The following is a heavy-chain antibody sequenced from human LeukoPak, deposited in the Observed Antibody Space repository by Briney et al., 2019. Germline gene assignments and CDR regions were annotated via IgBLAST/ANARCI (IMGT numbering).Heavy chain of an antibody. Sequence: GESLKISCTASGYSFSKYWIGWGRQPPGKGLEWMGFIYSNESLIRYSPSFEGQVTISADNSINTAYLQWNSLKASDTAMYYCGRYGLSGNGYTSYFYYGMDFWGQGTAVTVSS. CDR2: IYSNESLI. J-gene: IGHJ6*02. V-gene: IGHV5-51*01. CDR1: GYSFSKYW. D-gene: IGHD5-24*01. CDR3: GRYGLSGNGYTSYFYYGMDF.